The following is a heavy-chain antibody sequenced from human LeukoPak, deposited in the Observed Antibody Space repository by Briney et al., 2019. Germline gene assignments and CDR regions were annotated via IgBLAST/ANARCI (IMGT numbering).Heavy chain of an antibody. CDR3: ARESSSGWDY. J-gene: IGHJ4*02. CDR1: GYTFSGYY. Sequence: ASAKVSCKASGYTFSGYYMHWVRQAPGQGLEWMGWINPNSGGSNFAQKFQGRVTVTRDTSIGTAYMELTSLRSDDTAVYYCARESSSGWDYWGQGTLVTVSS. CDR2: INPNSGGS. V-gene: IGHV1-2*02. D-gene: IGHD6-19*01.